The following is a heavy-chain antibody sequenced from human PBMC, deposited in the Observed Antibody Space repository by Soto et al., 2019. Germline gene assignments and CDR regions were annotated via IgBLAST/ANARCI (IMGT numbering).Heavy chain of an antibody. CDR2: IYYSGST. D-gene: IGHD4-17*01. Sequence: LKWIGSIYYSGSTYYNPSLKGRVTIFVDTSKNLFSLKLSSVTAADTAVYYCSRLCFFKDTATTEIYYLSLHV. J-gene: IGHJ6*01. V-gene: IGHV4-39*01. CDR3: SRLCFFKDTATTEIYYLSLHV.